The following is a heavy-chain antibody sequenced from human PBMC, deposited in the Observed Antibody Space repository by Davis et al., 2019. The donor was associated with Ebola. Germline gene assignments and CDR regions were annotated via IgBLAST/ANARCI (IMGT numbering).Heavy chain of an antibody. CDR1: GYTFTSYG. D-gene: IGHD2-15*01. V-gene: IGHV1-18*01. Sequence: ASVKVSCKASGYTFTSYGISWVRQAPGQGLEWMGWISAYNGNTNYAQKLQGRVLITWDTSASTAYMELRSLRSDDTAVYYCARDVVVVAATDWFDPWGQGTLVTVSS. J-gene: IGHJ5*02. CDR2: ISAYNGNT. CDR3: ARDVVVVAATDWFDP.